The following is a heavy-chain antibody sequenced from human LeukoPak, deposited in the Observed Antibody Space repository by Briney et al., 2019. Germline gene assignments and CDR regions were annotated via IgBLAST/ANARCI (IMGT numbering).Heavy chain of an antibody. CDR3: AKDRHWGLDY. V-gene: IGHV3-23*01. Sequence: GGSLRLSCAASGFTFSSYAMSWVRQAPGKGLEWVSSASGSGGSTYYADSVKGRFTISRDNSKNTLYLQMNSLRAEDTAVYYCAKDRHWGLDYWGQGALVTVSS. CDR1: GFTFSSYA. D-gene: IGHD7-27*01. J-gene: IGHJ4*02. CDR2: ASGSGGST.